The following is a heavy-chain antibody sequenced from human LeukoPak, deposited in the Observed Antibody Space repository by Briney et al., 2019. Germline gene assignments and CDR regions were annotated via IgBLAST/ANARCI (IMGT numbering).Heavy chain of an antibody. Sequence: AEPLSLTCAVSGYSINNGYFWGWIRQPPGKGLEWIGNMYHSENTHYNPSLKSRVTISVDTSKNQFSLKLSSVTAADTAVYYCARGYYDFWSGYYTPNWFDPWGQGTLVTVSS. D-gene: IGHD3-3*01. J-gene: IGHJ5*02. V-gene: IGHV4-38-2*01. CDR3: ARGYYDFWSGYYTPNWFDP. CDR2: MYHSENT. CDR1: GYSINNGYF.